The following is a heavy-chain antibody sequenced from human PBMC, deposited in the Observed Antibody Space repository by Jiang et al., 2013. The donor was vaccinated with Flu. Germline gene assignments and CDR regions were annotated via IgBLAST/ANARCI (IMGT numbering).Heavy chain of an antibody. CDR1: GYTFTNYF. CDR2: LNPSSGSA. J-gene: IGHJ4*02. D-gene: IGHD3-22*01. CDR3: ARIVEYYDDLSGSDY. V-gene: IGHV1-46*01. Sequence: SGAEVKKPGASVKVSCKTSGYTFTNYFIHWVRQAPGQGLEWIGLLNPSSGSADYAQKFQGRVTMTSDTSTSTAFLALTSLKSEDTALYYCARIVEYYDDLSGSDYWGQGTLVTVSS.